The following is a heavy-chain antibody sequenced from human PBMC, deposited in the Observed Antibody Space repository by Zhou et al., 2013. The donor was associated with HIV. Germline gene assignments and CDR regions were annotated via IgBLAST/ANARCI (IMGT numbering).Heavy chain of an antibody. V-gene: IGHV1-69*12. CDR3: ARAITMVREYYYYYGMDV. Sequence: QVQLVQSGAEVKKPGSSVKVSCKASGGSFISYAISWVRQAPGQGLEWMGGIIPIFDTTNYAQKFQGRVTITADESTSTAYMELSSLRSDDTALYYCARAITMVREYYYYYGMDVWAKGPRSPSP. CDR2: IIPIFDTT. D-gene: IGHD3-10*01. CDR1: GGSFISYA. J-gene: IGHJ6*02.